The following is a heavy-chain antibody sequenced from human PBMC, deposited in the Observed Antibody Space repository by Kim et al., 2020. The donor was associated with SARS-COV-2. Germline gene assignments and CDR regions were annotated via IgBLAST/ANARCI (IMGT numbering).Heavy chain of an antibody. Sequence: LKSRVTISVDTSKNQFSLKLSSVTAADTAVYYCARARTYYYDSSGSYLDYWGQGTLVTVSS. V-gene: IGHV4-34*01. J-gene: IGHJ4*02. D-gene: IGHD3-22*01. CDR3: ARARTYYYDSSGSYLDY.